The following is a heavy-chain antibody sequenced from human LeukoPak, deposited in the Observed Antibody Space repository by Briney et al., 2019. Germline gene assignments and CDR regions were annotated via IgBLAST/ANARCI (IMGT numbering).Heavy chain of an antibody. Sequence: GGSLRLSCAASGFTFSYFWMHWFRQTPGKGLVWVSCINTDGSYSSYADSVKGRFTISRDNVRNTLHLQMNSLRAEDSAVYYCARDFDGPRAPDYWGQGISVTVSS. CDR1: GFTFSYFW. J-gene: IGHJ4*02. V-gene: IGHV3-74*01. CDR2: INTDGSYS. CDR3: ARDFDGPRAPDY. D-gene: IGHD4-17*01.